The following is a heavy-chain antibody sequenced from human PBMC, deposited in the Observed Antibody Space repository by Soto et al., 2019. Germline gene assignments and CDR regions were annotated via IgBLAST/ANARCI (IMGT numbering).Heavy chain of an antibody. V-gene: IGHV4-30-4*08. J-gene: IGHJ6*02. CDR3: ARGASADYGDSEVGNYYYGLDV. CDR1: GGSISSSGYN. CDR2: IYYSGST. Sequence: SETLSLTCSVSGGSISSSGYNWSWIRQHPGKGLEWIGYIYYSGSTYYNPSLKSRVAISTDTSKNQFSLKLRSVTAADTAVYYCARGASADYGDSEVGNYYYGLDVWGQGTTVTVSS. D-gene: IGHD4-17*01.